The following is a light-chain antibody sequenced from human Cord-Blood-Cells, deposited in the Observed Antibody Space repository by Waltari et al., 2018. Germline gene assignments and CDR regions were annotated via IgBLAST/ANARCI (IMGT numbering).Light chain of an antibody. Sequence: DIQITQSPSTLSASVGTRVTIPCRASQSISSWLAWYQQKPGKAPKLLIYKASSLESGVPSRFSGSGSGTEFTLTISSLQPDDFATYYCQQYNSYSPYSFGQGTKLEIK. V-gene: IGKV1-5*03. CDR3: QQYNSYSPYS. J-gene: IGKJ2*03. CDR1: QSISSW. CDR2: KAS.